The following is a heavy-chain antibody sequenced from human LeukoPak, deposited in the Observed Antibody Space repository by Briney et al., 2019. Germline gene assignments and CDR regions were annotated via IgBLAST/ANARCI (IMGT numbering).Heavy chain of an antibody. V-gene: IGHV3-48*03. J-gene: IGHJ5*02. Sequence: GGSLRLSCEASGFSLRSSEMNWVRQAPGKGPEWVAHINSGDNVEFYADSVRGRFTMSRDNDWLYLHLNSLRDEDTAVYYCARDTVNGPFVISLDLWGQGVMVTVSS. CDR2: INSGDNVE. CDR3: ARDTVNGPFVISLDL. CDR1: GFSLRSSE. D-gene: IGHD2-8*01.